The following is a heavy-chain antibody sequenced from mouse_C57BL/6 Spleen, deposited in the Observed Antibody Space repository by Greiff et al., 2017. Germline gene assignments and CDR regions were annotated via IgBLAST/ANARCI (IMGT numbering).Heavy chain of an antibody. D-gene: IGHD4-1*01. V-gene: IGHV5-17*01. Sequence: EVKLVESGGGLVKPGGSLKLSCAASGFTFSDYGMHWVRQAPEKGLEWVAYISSGSSTIYYADTVKGRFTITRDNAKNTLFLQMTSLRSEDTAMYYCARTNWAYYFAYWGQGTTLTVSS. J-gene: IGHJ2*01. CDR1: GFTFSDYG. CDR3: ARTNWAYYFAY. CDR2: ISSGSSTI.